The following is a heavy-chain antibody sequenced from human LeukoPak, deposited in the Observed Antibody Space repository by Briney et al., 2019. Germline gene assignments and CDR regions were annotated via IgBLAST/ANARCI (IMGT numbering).Heavy chain of an antibody. V-gene: IGHV3-30*04. CDR3: ARDTDYNGNYFDY. CDR1: GFTFSSYA. J-gene: IGHJ4*02. CDR2: ISYDGSNK. D-gene: IGHD4-11*01. Sequence: GGSLRLSCAASGFTFSSYAMHWVGQAPGKGLEWVAVISYDGSNKYYADSVKGRFTISRDNSKNTLYLQMNSLRAEDTAVYYCARDTDYNGNYFDYWGQGTLVTVSS.